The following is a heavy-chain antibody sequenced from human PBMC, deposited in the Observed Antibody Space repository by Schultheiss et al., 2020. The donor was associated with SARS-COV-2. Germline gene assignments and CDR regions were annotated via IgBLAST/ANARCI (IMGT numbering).Heavy chain of an antibody. CDR3: ARAPRSREQWLVRGYYFDY. CDR2: TYYRSKWYN. D-gene: IGHD6-19*01. V-gene: IGHV6-1*01. Sequence: SQTLSLTCAISGDSVSSNSAAWNWIRQSPSRGLEWLGRTYYRSKWYNDYAVSVKSRITINPDTSKNQFSLQLNSVTPEDTAVYYCARAPRSREQWLVRGYYFDYWGQGTLVTVSS. J-gene: IGHJ4*02. CDR1: GDSVSSNSAA.